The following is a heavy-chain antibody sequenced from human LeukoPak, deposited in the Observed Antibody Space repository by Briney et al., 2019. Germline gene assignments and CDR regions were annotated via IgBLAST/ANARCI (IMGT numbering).Heavy chain of an antibody. D-gene: IGHD1-26*01. CDR1: GFTFDDYG. Sequence: PGGSLRLSCAASGFTFDDYGMSWVRQAPGKGLEWVSGINWNGGSTGYADSVKGRFTISRDNAKNSLYLQMNSLRAEDTALYYCARVGGSYFPYYYYYMDVWGKGTTVTVSS. J-gene: IGHJ6*03. CDR2: INWNGGST. V-gene: IGHV3-20*04. CDR3: ARVGGSYFPYYYYYMDV.